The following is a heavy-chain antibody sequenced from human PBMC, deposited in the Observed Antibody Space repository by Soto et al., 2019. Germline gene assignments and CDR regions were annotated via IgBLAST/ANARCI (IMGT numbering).Heavy chain of an antibody. D-gene: IGHD6-25*01. CDR1: GISLSTSGVG. J-gene: IGHJ3*02. V-gene: IGHV2-5*01. CDR2: IYWNDDK. Sequence: QITLKGSGPTLVKPTQTLTLTCSLSGISLSTSGVGLGWIRQPPGKALEWLALIYWNDDKHYSPALKTKLTLTNDTSKNQAVLTLTNMYPVDTATYYCARGLAALPVFAFDIWGQGTMVTVS. CDR3: ARGLAALPVFAFDI.